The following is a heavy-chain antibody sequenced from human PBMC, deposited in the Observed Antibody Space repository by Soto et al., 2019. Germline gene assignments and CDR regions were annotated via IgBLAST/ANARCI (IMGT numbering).Heavy chain of an antibody. CDR3: TSGGHPDYGGNYYFDY. J-gene: IGHJ4*02. CDR1: GFTFSNAW. CDR2: IKSKTDGGTT. Sequence: GGSLRLSCAASGFTFSNAWMSWVRQAPGKGLEWVGRIKSKTDGGTTDYAAPVKGRFTISRDDSKNTLYLQMNILKTEDTAVYYCTSGGHPDYGGNYYFDYWGQGTLVTVSS. D-gene: IGHD4-17*01. V-gene: IGHV3-15*01.